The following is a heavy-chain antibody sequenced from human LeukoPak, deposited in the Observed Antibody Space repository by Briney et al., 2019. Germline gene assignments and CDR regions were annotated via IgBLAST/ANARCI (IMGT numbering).Heavy chain of an antibody. J-gene: IGHJ4*02. CDR1: GYNFATYW. Sequence: PGESLKISCKGSGYNFATYWIGWVRQMPGKGLDWMGIIFPGDSDLIYSPSFQGQVTISADKSINTAYLQWSSLRASDTAMYYCATSESQTKFDYWGQGTLVTVSS. CDR3: ATSESQTKFDY. CDR2: IFPGDSDL. D-gene: IGHD1/OR15-1a*01. V-gene: IGHV5-51*01.